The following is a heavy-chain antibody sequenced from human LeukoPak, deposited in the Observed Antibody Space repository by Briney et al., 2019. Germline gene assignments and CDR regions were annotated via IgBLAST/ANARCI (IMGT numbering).Heavy chain of an antibody. Sequence: GGSLTLSCAASGFIFSHHGMHWVRQAPGKGLEWVAVIWSDGTNRFYADSVKGRFTISRDNSQNTVFLQVDSLRVKDTAIYYCARDAQRGFDYSNSLKYWGHGTLVTVSS. CDR1: GFIFSHHG. CDR2: IWSDGTNR. J-gene: IGHJ4*01. V-gene: IGHV3-33*01. D-gene: IGHD4-11*01. CDR3: ARDAQRGFDYSNSLKY.